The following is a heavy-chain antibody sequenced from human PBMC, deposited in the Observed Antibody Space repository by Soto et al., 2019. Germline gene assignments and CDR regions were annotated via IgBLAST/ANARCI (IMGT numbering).Heavy chain of an antibody. CDR1: AITFSNAW. CDR2: SKSITDGGTT. CDR3: TTDSADIVVVPATFGMDV. Sequence: EVQLVESGGGLVKPGGSLRLSCAASAITFSNAWMTWVRQAPWKGLEWIGRSKSITDGGTTDYAAPVKGRFTISRADSKVTLYLQMNNLRTEDTAVYHCTTDSADIVVVPATFGMDVWGQGTKVTVSS. V-gene: IGHV3-15*01. D-gene: IGHD2-2*01. J-gene: IGHJ6*02.